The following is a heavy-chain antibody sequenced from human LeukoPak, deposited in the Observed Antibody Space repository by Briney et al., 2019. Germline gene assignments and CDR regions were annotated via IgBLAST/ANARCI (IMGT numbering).Heavy chain of an antibody. CDR3: AKGTGDTAYYFDF. J-gene: IGHJ4*02. D-gene: IGHD7-27*01. CDR1: GXTLSSXX. Sequence: TAGXTLSSXXLSWVRQAPGXXLEWVSGIRVSGSTYYPDSVTGRFTISRDNSENTLYLQMSGLRAEDTAIYYCAKGTGDTAYYFDFWGQGVLVTVSS. V-gene: IGHV3-23*01. CDR2: IRVSGST.